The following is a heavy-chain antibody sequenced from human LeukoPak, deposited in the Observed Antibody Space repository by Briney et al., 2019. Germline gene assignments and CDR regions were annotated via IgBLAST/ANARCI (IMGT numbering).Heavy chain of an antibody. CDR3: ARSLSYGEYFQH. CDR1: GFTFSDYY. V-gene: IGHV3-11*01. Sequence: GSLRLSCAASGFTFSDYYLSWIRQAPGKGLEWVSYISSSGSTIYYADSVKGRFTISRDNAKNSLYLQMNSLRAEDTAVYYCARSLSYGEYFQHWGQGTLVTVSS. J-gene: IGHJ1*01. CDR2: ISSSGSTI. D-gene: IGHD4-17*01.